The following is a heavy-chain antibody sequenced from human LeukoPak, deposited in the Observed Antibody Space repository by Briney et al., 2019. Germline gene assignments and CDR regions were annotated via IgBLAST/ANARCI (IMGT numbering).Heavy chain of an antibody. CDR1: GYTFTGYY. CDR3: ATRIHSYGSLYFDY. CDR2: FDPEDGET. Sequence: ASVKVSCKASGYTFTGYYMHLVRQAPGKGLEWMGGFDPEDGETIYAQKFQGRVTMTEDTSTDTAYMELSSLRSEDTAVYYCATRIHSYGSLYFDYWGQGTLVTVSS. D-gene: IGHD5-18*01. V-gene: IGHV1-24*01. J-gene: IGHJ4*02.